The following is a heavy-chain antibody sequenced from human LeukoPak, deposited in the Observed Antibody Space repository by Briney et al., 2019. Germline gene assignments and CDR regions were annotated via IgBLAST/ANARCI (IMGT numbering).Heavy chain of an antibody. Sequence: PGGSLRLSCVASGFIFRDYGMSWVRQVPGKGLEWVAGINWNSGSTGYGDSVKGRFTISRDNDDNSVYLQVNSLRAEDTALYYCARGYDFWSGYYTLFDYWGQGILVTVSA. J-gene: IGHJ4*02. D-gene: IGHD3/OR15-3a*01. CDR3: ARGYDFWSGYYTLFDY. CDR1: GFIFRDYG. CDR2: INWNSGST. V-gene: IGHV3-20*04.